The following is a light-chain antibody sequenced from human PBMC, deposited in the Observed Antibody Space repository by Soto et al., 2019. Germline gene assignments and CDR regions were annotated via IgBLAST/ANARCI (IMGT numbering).Light chain of an antibody. J-gene: IGLJ2*01. CDR1: SSDVGTYNY. V-gene: IGLV2-14*01. CDR3: CYYTTSNPQV. Sequence: QSALTQPASVSGSPGQSITISCTGTSSDVGTYNYVSWYQQRPGEAPKLMIYDVSNRPSGVSNRFSGSKSDNAASLTISGLPAEDVAYYCCCYYTTSNPQVFGGGTKLTVL. CDR2: DVS.